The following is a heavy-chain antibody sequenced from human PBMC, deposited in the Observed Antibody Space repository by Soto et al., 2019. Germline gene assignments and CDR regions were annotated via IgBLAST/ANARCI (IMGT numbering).Heavy chain of an antibody. J-gene: IGHJ6*02. CDR3: ARFNIVVVPAAPAHYGMDV. D-gene: IGHD2-2*01. Sequence: PGGSLRLSCAASGFTFSSYAMHWVRQAPGKGLEWVAVISYDGSNKYYADSVKGRFTISRDNSKNTLYLQMNSLRAEDTAVYYCARFNIVVVPAAPAHYGMDVWGQGTTVTVSS. CDR2: ISYDGSNK. CDR1: GFTFSSYA. V-gene: IGHV3-30-3*01.